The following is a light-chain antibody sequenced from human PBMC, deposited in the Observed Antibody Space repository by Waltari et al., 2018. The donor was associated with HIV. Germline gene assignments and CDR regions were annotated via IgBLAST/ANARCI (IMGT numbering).Light chain of an antibody. CDR1: SSNIGNNI. J-gene: IGLJ2*01. V-gene: IGLV1-44*01. CDR2: GND. Sequence: QSVLTQPPSVSATPGQRVTISCSGSSSNIGNNIVTWYQQLPVTAPKLIIYGNDQRPSGVPDRFSGSKSGTSASLAISGLQSEDEADYYCATWDDSLNGPLFGGGTKLTVL. CDR3: ATWDDSLNGPL.